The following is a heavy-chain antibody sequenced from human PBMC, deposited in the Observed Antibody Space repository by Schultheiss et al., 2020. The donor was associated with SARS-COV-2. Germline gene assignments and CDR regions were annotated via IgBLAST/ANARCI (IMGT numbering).Heavy chain of an antibody. CDR2: IYNSGNT. CDR1: GDSISSYY. D-gene: IGHD3-10*01. CDR3: ARDGDFYYYYMDV. V-gene: IGHV4-59*01. J-gene: IGHJ6*03. Sequence: SETLPLTCTVSGDSISSYYWSWIRQPPGKGLEWIGYIYNSGNTNYNPSLKSRVTISVDTSKNQFSLKLSSVTAADTAVYYCARDGDFYYYYMDVWGKGTTVTVSS.